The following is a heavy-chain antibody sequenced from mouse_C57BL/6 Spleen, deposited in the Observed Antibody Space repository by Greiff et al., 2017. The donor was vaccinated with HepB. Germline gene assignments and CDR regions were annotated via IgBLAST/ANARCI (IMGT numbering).Heavy chain of an antibody. J-gene: IGHJ4*01. Sequence: VQLQQSGAELVRPGASVTLSCKASGYTFTDYEMHWVKQTPVHGLEWIGAIDPETGGTAYNQKFKGKAILTADKSSSTAYMELRSLTSEDSAVYYCTRVSHYYAMDYWGQGTSVTVSS. CDR2: IDPETGGT. CDR1: GYTFTDYE. CDR3: TRVSHYYAMDY. V-gene: IGHV1-15*01.